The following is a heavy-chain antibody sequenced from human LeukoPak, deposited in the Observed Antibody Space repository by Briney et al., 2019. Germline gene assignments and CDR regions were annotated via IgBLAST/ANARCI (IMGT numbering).Heavy chain of an antibody. CDR3: AKVDSRSLYYFDY. CDR1: GFTVRSNY. D-gene: IGHD3-22*01. Sequence: GGSLRLSCAASGFTVRSNYMSWVRQAPGKGLEWVSAISGSGGSTYYADSVKGRFTISRDNSKNTLYLQMNSLRAEDTAVYYCAKVDSRSLYYFDYWGQGTLVTVSS. CDR2: ISGSGGST. J-gene: IGHJ4*02. V-gene: IGHV3-23*01.